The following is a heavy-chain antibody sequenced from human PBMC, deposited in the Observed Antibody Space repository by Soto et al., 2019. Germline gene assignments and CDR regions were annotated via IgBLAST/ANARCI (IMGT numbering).Heavy chain of an antibody. J-gene: IGHJ4*02. CDR3: AHRVLRTVFGLVTTTAIYFDF. D-gene: IGHD3-3*01. CDR2: IYWDDDK. CDR1: GFSLTTSGVG. Sequence: QITLNESGPTLVKPTQTLTLTCTFSGFSLTTSGVGVGWIRQSPGKAPEWLALIYWDDDKRYSPSLKSRLTNTKDTSKNQVVLTMANLDPADTATYYCAHRVLRTVFGLVTTTAIYFDFWGQGTPVAVSS. V-gene: IGHV2-5*02.